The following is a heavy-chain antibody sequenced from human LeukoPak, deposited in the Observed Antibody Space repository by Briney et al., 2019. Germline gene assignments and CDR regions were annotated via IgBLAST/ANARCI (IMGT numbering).Heavy chain of an antibody. CDR3: ARDHEGSPFWRDAFDI. V-gene: IGHV1-18*04. J-gene: IGHJ3*02. CDR1: GYTLSSYG. Sequence: ASVTVSCTAFGYTLSSYGISWLRQAPGQGLEWVGWISGYNYKTKYAQTVQGRVAMTIDTSTKTVSMELRILRSDDTAVYYCARDHEGSPFWRDAFDIWGQGTMVTVSS. CDR2: ISGYNYKT. D-gene: IGHD3-3*01.